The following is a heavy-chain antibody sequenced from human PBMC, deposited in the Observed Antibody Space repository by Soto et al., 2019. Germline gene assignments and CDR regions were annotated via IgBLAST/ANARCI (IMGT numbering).Heavy chain of an antibody. CDR2: ISAYNGHT. CDR3: ARTPAAGDY. Sequence: QVQLVQSGAEVKKPGASVKVSCKTSGYTFKNYGITWVRQAPGQGLEWMGWISAYNGHTNYAQKLQGRVTMTADTSTSTAYMELRSLRSADTAVYYCARTPAAGDYWGQGTLVTVSS. J-gene: IGHJ4*02. CDR1: GYTFKNYG. D-gene: IGHD6-13*01. V-gene: IGHV1-18*04.